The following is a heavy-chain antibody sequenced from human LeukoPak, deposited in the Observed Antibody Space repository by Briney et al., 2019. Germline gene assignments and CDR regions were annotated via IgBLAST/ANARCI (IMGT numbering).Heavy chain of an antibody. Sequence: SETLSLTCTVSGGSISSVFYDWNWIRQPAGKGLEWIGHISTTGSTKYNPSLKSRVTISVDTSKNQFSLKLSSVTAADTAVYYCARGTTDGDAFDIWGQGTMVTVSS. CDR1: GGSISSVFYD. D-gene: IGHD1-1*01. V-gene: IGHV4-61*09. CDR3: ARGTTDGDAFDI. CDR2: ISTTGST. J-gene: IGHJ3*02.